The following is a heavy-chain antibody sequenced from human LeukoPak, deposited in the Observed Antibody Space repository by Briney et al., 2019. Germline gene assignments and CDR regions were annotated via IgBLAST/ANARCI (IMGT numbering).Heavy chain of an antibody. V-gene: IGHV1-8*01. CDR2: MNPNSGNT. Sequence: ASVKVSCKASGYTFTSYDINWVRQATGQGLEWMGWMNPNSGNTGYAQKFQGRVTMTRNTSISTAYMELSSLRSEDTAVYYCAGGPPSGYYDSSGSWYYFDYWGQGTLVTVSS. CDR3: AGGPPSGYYDSSGSWYYFDY. J-gene: IGHJ4*02. CDR1: GYTFTSYD. D-gene: IGHD3-22*01.